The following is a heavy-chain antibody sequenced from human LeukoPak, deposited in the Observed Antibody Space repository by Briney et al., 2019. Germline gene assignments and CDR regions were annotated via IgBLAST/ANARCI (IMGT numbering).Heavy chain of an antibody. Sequence: ASVKVSCKASGYTFTDYYIHWVRQAPGQGLEWMGWINPNSGGTNYAQKFQGRVTMTRDTSISTAYMELSRLRSDDTAVYYCARTFYDTLDSDAFDFWGQGTMVIVSS. D-gene: IGHD2/OR15-2a*01. CDR1: GYTFTDYY. V-gene: IGHV1-2*02. J-gene: IGHJ3*01. CDR2: INPNSGGT. CDR3: ARTFYDTLDSDAFDF.